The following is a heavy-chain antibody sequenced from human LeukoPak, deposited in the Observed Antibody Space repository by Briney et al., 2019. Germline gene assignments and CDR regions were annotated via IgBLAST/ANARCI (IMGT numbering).Heavy chain of an antibody. Sequence: GGSLRLSCAASGFTFSSYSMNWVRQAPGKGLEWVSVIYSGGSTYYADSVKGRFTISRDNSKNTLYLQMNSLRAEDTAVYYCARDRTYSSSADWYFDLWGRGTLVTVSS. J-gene: IGHJ2*01. CDR3: ARDRTYSSSADWYFDL. V-gene: IGHV3-53*01. CDR1: GFTFSSYS. CDR2: IYSGGST. D-gene: IGHD6-6*01.